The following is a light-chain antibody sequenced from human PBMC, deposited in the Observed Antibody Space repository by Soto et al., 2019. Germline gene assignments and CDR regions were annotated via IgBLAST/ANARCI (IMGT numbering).Light chain of an antibody. Sequence: EIGLTQCPGTLSLSPGERAALSCRSIQSVSSSYLAWYQQKPGQAPRLLIYGASSRATGIPDRFSGSGSGKDFTITISRLEPEDFAVYYCQQYGSSSMYTFGQGTKVDIK. CDR3: QQYGSSSMYT. CDR1: QSVSSSY. CDR2: GAS. V-gene: IGKV3-20*01. J-gene: IGKJ2*01.